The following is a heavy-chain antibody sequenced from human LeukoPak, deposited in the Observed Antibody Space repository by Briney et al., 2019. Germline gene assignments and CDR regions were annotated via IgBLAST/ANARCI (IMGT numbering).Heavy chain of an antibody. Sequence: PGGSLRLSCATSGFTFSSYAMSWVRQAPGKGPEWVLAVRGSPPDTYYADSVEGRFTISRDNSKNILYLQMNSLRAEDTAIYYCAKTSRRSSTYDSPFDYWGQGALVTVSS. J-gene: IGHJ4*02. CDR1: GFTFSSYA. CDR2: VRGSPPDT. CDR3: AKTSRRSSTYDSPFDY. V-gene: IGHV3-23*01. D-gene: IGHD2-2*01.